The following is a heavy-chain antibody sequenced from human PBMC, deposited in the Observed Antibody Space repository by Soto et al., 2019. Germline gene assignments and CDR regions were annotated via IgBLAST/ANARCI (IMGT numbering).Heavy chain of an antibody. V-gene: IGHV1-69*13. J-gene: IGHJ4*02. Sequence: ASVKVSCKASGGTFSSYAISWVRQAPGQGLEWMGGIIPIFGTANYAQKFQGRVTITADESTSTAYMELSSLRSEDTAVYYCASLPNSLGGIFGVVPDFFYWGQGTLVTVSS. CDR3: ASLPNSLGGIFGVVPDFFY. D-gene: IGHD3-3*01. CDR2: IIPIFGTA. CDR1: GGTFSSYA.